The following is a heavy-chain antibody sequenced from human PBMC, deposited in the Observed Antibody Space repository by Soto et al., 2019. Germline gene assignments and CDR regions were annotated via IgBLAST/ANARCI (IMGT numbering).Heavy chain of an antibody. J-gene: IGHJ6*02. Sequence: PGGSLRLSCATFGFTFSNYAMHWVRQAPGKGLEWVAVIWYDGSKKYYTDSVKGRFTISRDNSKNSLYLQMDSLRAEDTALYYCARDNYGMDVWGQGTTVTVSS. CDR1: GFTFSNYA. CDR2: IWYDGSKK. V-gene: IGHV3-33*01. CDR3: ARDNYGMDV.